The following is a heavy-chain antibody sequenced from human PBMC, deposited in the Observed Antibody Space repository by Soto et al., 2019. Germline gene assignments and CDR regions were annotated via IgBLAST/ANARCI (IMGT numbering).Heavy chain of an antibody. Sequence: QITLKESGPTLVKPTQTLTLTCTFSGFSLSTSGVGVGWIRQPPGKALEWLALIYWDDDKRFSPSLKSRLTIXXDXSXXQVVLTMTNMDPVDTATYYCAHRRSLLFGQTYYDYWGQGALVTVSS. CDR1: GFSLSTSGVG. V-gene: IGHV2-5*02. CDR3: AHRRSLLFGQTYYDY. D-gene: IGHD3-10*01. CDR2: IYWDDDK. J-gene: IGHJ4*02.